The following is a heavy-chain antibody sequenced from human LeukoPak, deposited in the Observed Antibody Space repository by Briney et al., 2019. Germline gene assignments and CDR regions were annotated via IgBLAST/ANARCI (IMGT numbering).Heavy chain of an antibody. J-gene: IGHJ4*02. D-gene: IGHD6-19*01. Sequence: GGPLRLSCAASGFTFSTYSMNWVRQAPGKGLEWVSSISSSSGYIYYADSVKGRFTISRDNAKNSLYLQMNSLRAEDTAVYYCASSGWYRAPNYWGQGTLVTVSS. V-gene: IGHV3-21*01. CDR1: GFTFSTYS. CDR2: ISSSSGYI. CDR3: ASSGWYRAPNY.